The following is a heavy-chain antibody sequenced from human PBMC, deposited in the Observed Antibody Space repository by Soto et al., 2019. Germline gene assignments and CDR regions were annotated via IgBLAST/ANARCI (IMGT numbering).Heavy chain of an antibody. J-gene: IGHJ3*02. CDR3: ARDAPKQWLVLDAFDI. CDR1: GYTFTSYG. V-gene: IGHV1-18*01. CDR2: ISAYNGNT. D-gene: IGHD6-19*01. Sequence: QVQLVQSGAEVKKPGASVKVSCKASGYTFTSYGISWVRQAPGQGLEWMGWISAYNGNTNYAQKLQGRVTMTTDTSTSTAYMELRSLRFDDTAVYYCARDAPKQWLVLDAFDIWGQGTMVTVSS.